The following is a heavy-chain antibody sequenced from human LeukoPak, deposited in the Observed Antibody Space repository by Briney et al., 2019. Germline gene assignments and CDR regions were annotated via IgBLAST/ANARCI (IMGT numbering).Heavy chain of an antibody. CDR3: ARGVGSTWIQLWLKGLYYFDY. J-gene: IGHJ4*02. V-gene: IGHV1-18*01. D-gene: IGHD5-18*01. Sequence: WASVKVSCKASGYTFTSYGISWVRQAPGQGLEWMGWISAYSGNTNSAQKLQGRVTMTTDTSTSTAYMELRSLRSDDTAVYYCARGVGSTWIQLWLKGLYYFDYWGQGTLVTVSS. CDR1: GYTFTSYG. CDR2: ISAYSGNT.